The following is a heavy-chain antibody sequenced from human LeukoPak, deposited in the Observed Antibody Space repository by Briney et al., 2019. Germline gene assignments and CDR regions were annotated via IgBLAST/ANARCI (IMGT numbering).Heavy chain of an antibody. CDR1: GFTFSDYY. CDR2: ISSSGSTI. CDR3: ARDYYGSGSYYNYYFDY. V-gene: IGHV3-11*01. J-gene: IGHJ4*02. Sequence: GGSLRLSCPASGFTFSDYYTSWIRQAPGKGLGWVSYISSSGSTIYYADSVKGRFTISRDNAKNSLCLQMNSLRAEDTAVYYCARDYYGSGSYYNYYFDYWGQGTLVTVSS. D-gene: IGHD3-10*01.